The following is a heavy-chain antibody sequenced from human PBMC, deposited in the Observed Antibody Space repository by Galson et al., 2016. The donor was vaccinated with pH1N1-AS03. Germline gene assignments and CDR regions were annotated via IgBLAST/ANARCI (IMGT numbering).Heavy chain of an antibody. J-gene: IGHJ4*02. CDR1: GITVSGNY. CDR3: ARVRFVNGYPLEN. D-gene: IGHD5-18*01. V-gene: IGHV3-66*02. CDR2: IYSGGTT. Sequence: SLRLSCAASGITVSGNYMSWVRQPPGKGLEWVSLIYSGGTTFYAESLKGRFTISRDISKNTLYLQVNSLTLEDTALYYCARVRFVNGYPLENWGVGTLVTVSS.